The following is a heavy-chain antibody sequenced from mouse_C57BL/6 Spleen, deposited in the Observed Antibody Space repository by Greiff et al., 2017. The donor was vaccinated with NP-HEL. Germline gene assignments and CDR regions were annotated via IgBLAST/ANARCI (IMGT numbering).Heavy chain of an antibody. V-gene: IGHV1-19*01. CDR1: GYTFTDYY. CDR3: ATSS. Sequence: EVQLVESGPVLVKPGASVKMSCKASGYTFTDYYMNWVKQSPGKSLEWIGVIYPYNGGTSYNQKFKGKATLTVDKSSSTAYMELNSLTSEDSAVYYCATSSWGQGTTLTVSS. CDR2: IYPYNGGT. D-gene: IGHD1-1*01. J-gene: IGHJ2*01.